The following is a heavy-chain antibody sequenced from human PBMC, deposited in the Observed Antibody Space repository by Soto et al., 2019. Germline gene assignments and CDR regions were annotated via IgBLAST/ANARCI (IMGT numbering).Heavy chain of an antibody. CDR1: GGSISSSSYY. Sequence: QLQLQESGPGLVKPSETLSLTCTVSGGSISSSSYYWGWIRQPPGKGLEWIGSIYYIGSTYYNPSLKSRDTISVDTSKYQFSLKLTSVTAADTAVYYCARHIKSRQYYDFWVFDYWGQGTLVTVSS. CDR2: IYYIGST. D-gene: IGHD3-3*01. V-gene: IGHV4-39*01. CDR3: ARHIKSRQYYDFWVFDY. J-gene: IGHJ4*02.